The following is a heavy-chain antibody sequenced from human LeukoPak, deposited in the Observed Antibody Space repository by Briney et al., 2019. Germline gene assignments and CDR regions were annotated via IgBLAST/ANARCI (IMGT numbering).Heavy chain of an antibody. CDR3: ARVGSGYYYGGGVSAFDI. D-gene: IGHD3-22*01. Sequence: GGSLRLSCAASGFTFSSYGMHWVRQAPGKGLEWVAFIRYDGSNKYYADSVKGRFTISRDNSKNTLYLQMNSLRAEDTAVYYCARVGSGYYYGGGVSAFDIWGQGTMVTVSS. CDR2: IRYDGSNK. J-gene: IGHJ3*02. V-gene: IGHV3-30*02. CDR1: GFTFSSYG.